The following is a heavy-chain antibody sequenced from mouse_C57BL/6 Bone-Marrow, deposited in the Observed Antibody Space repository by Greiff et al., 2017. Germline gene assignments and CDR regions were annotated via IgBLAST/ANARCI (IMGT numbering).Heavy chain of an antibody. J-gene: IGHJ3*01. V-gene: IGHV3-5*02. CDR2: IYYSGTI. CDR3: ARNDYDAWFAY. CDR1: GISITTGNYR. D-gene: IGHD2-4*01. Sequence: VQLKESGPGLVKPSQTVSLTCTVTGISITTGNYRWSWIRQFPGNKLEWIGYIYYSGTITYNPSLTSRTTITRHTSKNQCFLEMNALTAEDTATYYGARNDYDAWFAYWGQGTLVTVSA.